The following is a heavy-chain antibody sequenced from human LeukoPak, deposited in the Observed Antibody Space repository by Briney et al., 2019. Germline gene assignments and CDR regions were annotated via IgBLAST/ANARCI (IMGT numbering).Heavy chain of an antibody. J-gene: IGHJ4*02. CDR1: GFTFSSHS. V-gene: IGHV3-48*01. Sequence: HGGSLRLSCAASGFTFSSHSMNWVRQAPEKGLEWVSYISSSSSSRYYADSVKGRFTISRDDARNSLYLQMNSLRAEDTAVYYCARMSGSRLPGYWGQGALVTVSS. CDR2: ISSSSSSR. D-gene: IGHD3-3*01. CDR3: ARMSGSRLPGY.